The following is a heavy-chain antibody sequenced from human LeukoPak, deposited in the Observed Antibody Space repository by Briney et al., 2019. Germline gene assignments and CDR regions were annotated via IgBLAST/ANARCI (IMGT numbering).Heavy chain of an antibody. CDR1: GYSFTSYW. CDR2: IYPGDSDT. V-gene: IGHV5-51*01. D-gene: IGHD2-15*01. Sequence: RGESLKISCKGSGYSFTSYWIGWVRQMPGKGLEWMGFIYPGDSDTRYSPSSQGQVTISADKSISTAYLQWSSLKASDTAIYYCARRGYCRGGGRPCSAEYFQHWGQGTLVTVSS. J-gene: IGHJ1*01. CDR3: ARRGYCRGGGRPCSAEYFQH.